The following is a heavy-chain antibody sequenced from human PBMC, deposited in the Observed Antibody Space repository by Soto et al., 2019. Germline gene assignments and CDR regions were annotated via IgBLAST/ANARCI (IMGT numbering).Heavy chain of an antibody. J-gene: IGHJ4*02. V-gene: IGHV3-33*01. CDR3: ARGRGYSYGFADY. D-gene: IGHD5-18*01. Sequence: GGSLRLSCAASGFTFSIYGMHWVRQAPGKGLEWVAVIWYDGSNKYYADSVKGRFTISRDNSENTLYLQMNSLRAEDTAVYYCARGRGYSYGFADYWGQGT. CDR2: IWYDGSNK. CDR1: GFTFSIYG.